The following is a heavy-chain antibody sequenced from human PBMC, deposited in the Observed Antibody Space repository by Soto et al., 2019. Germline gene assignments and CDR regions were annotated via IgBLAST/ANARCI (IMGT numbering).Heavy chain of an antibody. J-gene: IGHJ6*02. CDR1: GGTFSSYA. CDR3: ASSILCGGDCSYYYYGMDV. D-gene: IGHD2-21*02. V-gene: IGHV1-69*06. CDR2: IIPIFGTA. Sequence: ASVKVSCKASGGTFSSYAISWVRQAPGQGLEWMGGIIPIFGTANYAQKFQGRVTITADKSTSTAYMELSSLRSEDRAVYYCASSILCGGDCSYYYYGMDVWGQGTTVTVSS.